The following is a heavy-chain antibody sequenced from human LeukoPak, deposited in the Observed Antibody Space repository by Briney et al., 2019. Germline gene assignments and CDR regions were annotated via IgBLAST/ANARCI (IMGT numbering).Heavy chain of an antibody. CDR3: ARSVVPAATPYYFDY. CDR1: GFTFSSYS. CDR2: ISSSSSTI. Sequence: GGSLRLSCAASGFTFSSYSMNWVRQAPGKGLEWVSYISSSSSTIYYADSVKGRFTISRDNAKNSLYLQMNSLRAEDTAVYYCARSVVPAATPYYFDYWGQEPWSPSPQ. D-gene: IGHD2-2*01. J-gene: IGHJ4*01. V-gene: IGHV3-48*01.